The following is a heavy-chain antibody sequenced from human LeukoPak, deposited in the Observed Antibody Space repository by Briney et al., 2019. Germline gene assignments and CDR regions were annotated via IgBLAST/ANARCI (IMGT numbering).Heavy chain of an antibody. J-gene: IGHJ6*03. V-gene: IGHV4-39*07. Sequence: PSETLSLTCTVSGGSSSSSSYYWGWIRQPPGKGLEWIGSIYYSGSTYYNPSLKSRVTISVDTSKNQFSLQLSSVTAADTAVYYCARALTGAGGRYYYYYYMDVWGKGTTVTVSS. CDR2: IYYSGST. CDR1: GGSSSSSSYY. CDR3: ARALTGAGGRYYYYYYMDV. D-gene: IGHD7-27*01.